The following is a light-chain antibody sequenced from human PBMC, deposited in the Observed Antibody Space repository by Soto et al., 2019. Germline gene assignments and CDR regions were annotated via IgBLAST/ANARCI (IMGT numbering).Light chain of an antibody. CDR3: QQYLQLPYT. CDR2: DAS. V-gene: IGKV3-15*01. Sequence: ERVMTQSPATLVVSPGQRATLSCRASQSVSGDLAWYQQKPGQAPRLLIYDASARATEVPARFSGSGSGTEFTLTISSLQSEDSAVYQCQQYLQLPYTFGQGTRLEIK. CDR1: QSVSGD. J-gene: IGKJ2*01.